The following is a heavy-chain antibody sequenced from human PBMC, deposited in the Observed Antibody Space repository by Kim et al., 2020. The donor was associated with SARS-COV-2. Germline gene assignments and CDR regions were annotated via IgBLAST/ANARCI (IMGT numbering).Heavy chain of an antibody. J-gene: IGHJ5*02. D-gene: IGHD4-17*01. CDR2: IHPSDATT. CDR3: AREIQGPDYGDHRGFDP. Sequence: ASVKVSCRTSGYSFTKYYIHWVRQAPGQGLEWMGVIHPSDATTTYTAKFQGRVTMTRDTSTRTVYLQLNSLRFDDTAVYYCAREIQGPDYGDHRGFDPWGQGTLVTVSS. CDR1: GYSFTKYY. V-gene: IGHV1-46*01.